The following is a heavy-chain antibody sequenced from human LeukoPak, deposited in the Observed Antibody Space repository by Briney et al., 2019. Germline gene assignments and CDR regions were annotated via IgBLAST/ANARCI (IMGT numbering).Heavy chain of an antibody. CDR2: ISAYNGNT. Sequence: ASGTVSCKASGYTFTSYGIRWVRQAPGQGMEWMGWISAYNGNTNYEQKLQGRVTMTTDTSTRTAYMELRSLRSDDTAVYYCAREEHNWFDPWGQGTLVTVSS. V-gene: IGHV1-18*01. CDR3: AREEHNWFDP. J-gene: IGHJ5*02. CDR1: GYTFTSYG. D-gene: IGHD1-1*01.